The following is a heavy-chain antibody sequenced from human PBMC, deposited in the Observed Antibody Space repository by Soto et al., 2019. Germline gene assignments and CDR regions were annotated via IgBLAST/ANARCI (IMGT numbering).Heavy chain of an antibody. J-gene: IGHJ5*02. Sequence: GESLKISCKGSGYSFTSYWISWVRQMPGKGLEWMGRIDPSDSYTNYSPSFQGHVTISADKSISTAYLQWSSLKASDTAMYYCARFRWFGELLPADRHWFDPWGQGTLVTVSS. V-gene: IGHV5-10-1*01. CDR2: IDPSDSYT. CDR1: GYSFTSYW. D-gene: IGHD3-10*01. CDR3: ARFRWFGELLPADRHWFDP.